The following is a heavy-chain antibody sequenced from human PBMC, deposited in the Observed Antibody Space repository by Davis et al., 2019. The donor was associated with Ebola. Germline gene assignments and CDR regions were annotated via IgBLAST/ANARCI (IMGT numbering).Heavy chain of an antibody. J-gene: IGHJ6*02. CDR3: ARDRATVITLYHYYGMDV. CDR2: IYHSGST. V-gene: IGHV4-34*01. CDR1: GGSFSGYY. Sequence: MPSETLSLTCAVYGGSFSGYYWSWIRQPPGKGLEWIGEIYHSGSTNYNPSLRSRVTISVDRSKNQFSLKLSSVTAADTAVYYCARDRATVITLYHYYGMDVWGQGTTVTVSS. D-gene: IGHD4-17*01.